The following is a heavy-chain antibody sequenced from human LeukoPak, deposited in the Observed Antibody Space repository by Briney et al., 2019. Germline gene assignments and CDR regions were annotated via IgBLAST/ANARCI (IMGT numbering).Heavy chain of an antibody. V-gene: IGHV3-11*06. CDR3: ARDLKLDLAVVSGHADGPSFDY. Sequence: SGGSLRLSCAASGFNFRDYYMSWIRQAPGKGLEWVSYISSSSDYTNHADSVKGRFTISRDNAKNSLYLQMNSLRGDDTAVYYCARDLKLDLAVVSGHADGPSFDYWGQGTLVIVSS. D-gene: IGHD5-24*01. J-gene: IGHJ4*02. CDR1: GFNFRDYY. CDR2: ISSSSDYT.